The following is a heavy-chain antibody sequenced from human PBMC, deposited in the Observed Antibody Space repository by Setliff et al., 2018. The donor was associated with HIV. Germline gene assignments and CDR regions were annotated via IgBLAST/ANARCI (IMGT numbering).Heavy chain of an antibody. V-gene: IGHV3-48*03. CDR2: ISSSGSTI. CDR3: ARGGRYSEEGATTPFDY. CDR1: GFTFSSYA. D-gene: IGHD1-26*01. Sequence: PGGSLRLSCAASGFTFSSYAMNWVRQAPGKGLEWVSYISSSGSTIYHADSVKGRFTISRDNGKYSLYLQMNSLRAEDTAIYYCARGGRYSEEGATTPFDYWGQGTLVTVSS. J-gene: IGHJ4*02.